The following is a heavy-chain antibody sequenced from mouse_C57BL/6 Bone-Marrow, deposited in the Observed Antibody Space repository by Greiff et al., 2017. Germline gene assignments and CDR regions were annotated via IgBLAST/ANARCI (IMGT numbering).Heavy chain of an antibody. Sequence: QVKLQQPGAELVKPGASVKVSCKASGYTFTSFWMHWVKQRPGQGLEWIGRIHPSDSDTNYNQKFKGKATLTVDKYSCTAYMQLTSLTARDSAVYYGAIMQGCGRSRSWGNCWGQGATLTVSS. J-gene: IGHJ2*01. D-gene: IGHD1-1*01. CDR1: GYTFTSFW. V-gene: IGHV1-74*01. CDR2: IHPSDSDT. CDR3: AIMQGCGRSRSWGNC.